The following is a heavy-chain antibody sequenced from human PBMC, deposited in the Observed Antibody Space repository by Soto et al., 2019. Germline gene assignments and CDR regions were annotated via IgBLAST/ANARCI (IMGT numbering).Heavy chain of an antibody. V-gene: IGHV3-21*01. CDR1: GFTFSSYS. D-gene: IGHD1-1*01. Sequence: GGSLRLSCAASGFTFSSYSMNWVRQAPGKGLEWVSSISSSSSYIYYADSVKGRFTISRDNAKNSLYLQMNSLRAEDTAVYYCARDGNPNGDYYYGMDVWGQGTTVTVSS. J-gene: IGHJ6*02. CDR2: ISSSSSYI. CDR3: ARDGNPNGDYYYGMDV.